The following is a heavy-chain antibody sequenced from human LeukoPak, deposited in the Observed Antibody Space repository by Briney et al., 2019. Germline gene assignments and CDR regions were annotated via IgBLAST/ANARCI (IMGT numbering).Heavy chain of an antibody. CDR2: IYTSGST. J-gene: IGHJ6*02. V-gene: IGHV4-4*07. CDR3: ARERPSPGVYYYYYYGMDV. CDR1: GGSISSYY. D-gene: IGHD3-10*01. Sequence: SETLSLTCTVSGGSISSYYWSWIRQPAGKGLEWIGRIYTSGSTNYNPSLKSRVTMSVDTSKNQFSLKLSSATAADTAVYYCARERPSPGVYYYYYYGMDVWGQGTTVTVSS.